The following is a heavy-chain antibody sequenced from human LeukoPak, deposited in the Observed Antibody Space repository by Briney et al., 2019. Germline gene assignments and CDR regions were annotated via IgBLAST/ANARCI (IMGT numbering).Heavy chain of an antibody. CDR3: ARDYYCSGRSPDAFHI. Sequence: SETLSLTCAVYGGSLSGYYWSWIRQPPGKRLEWIGEINHSGSTNYTPSLKSRVTISVDTSKNQFSLKLSSVTAADTAVYYCARDYYCSGRSPDAFHIWGQGTMATVSS. CDR1: GGSLSGYY. J-gene: IGHJ3*02. D-gene: IGHD3-10*01. CDR2: INHSGST. V-gene: IGHV4-34*01.